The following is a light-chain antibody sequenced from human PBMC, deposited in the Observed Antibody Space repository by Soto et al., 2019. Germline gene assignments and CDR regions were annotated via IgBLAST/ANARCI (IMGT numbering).Light chain of an antibody. CDR2: DAS. V-gene: IGKV1-5*01. J-gene: IGKJ2*01. Sequence: DIQMTQSPSTLSASVGDRVTITCRASQSINIWLAWYQQKPGKAPKLLIYDASNLEGGVPSRFSGSGSGTEFTLTISSLQPDDFATYYRQQYNNFSHTFGQGTKVEIK. CDR1: QSINIW. CDR3: QQYNNFSHT.